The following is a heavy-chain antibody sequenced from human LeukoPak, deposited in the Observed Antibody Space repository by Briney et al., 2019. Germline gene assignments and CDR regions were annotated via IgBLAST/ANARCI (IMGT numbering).Heavy chain of an antibody. V-gene: IGHV3-23*01. D-gene: IGHD2-15*01. Sequence: PGGSLRLSCAASGFTFSSYAMSGVRQAPGRGLEWVSAISGSGGSTYYADSVKGRFTISRHNSKNTLYLQMNSLRAEDTAVYYCAKPTCSGGSCKHHKLYYFDYWGQGTLVTVSS. J-gene: IGHJ4*02. CDR1: GFTFSSYA. CDR2: ISGSGGST. CDR3: AKPTCSGGSCKHHKLYYFDY.